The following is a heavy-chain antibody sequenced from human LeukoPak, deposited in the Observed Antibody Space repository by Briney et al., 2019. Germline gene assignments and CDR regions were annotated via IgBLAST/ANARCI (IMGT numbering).Heavy chain of an antibody. J-gene: IGHJ4*02. CDR1: GGSISSYY. D-gene: IGHD3-16*01. V-gene: IGHV4-59*01. Sequence: YPSETLSLTCTVSGGSISSYYWSWIRQPPGKGLEWIGYIYYSGSTNYNPSLKSRVTISVDTSKNQFSLKLSSVTAADTAVYYCAREGDSAPTFDYWGQGTLVTVSS. CDR2: IYYSGST. CDR3: AREGDSAPTFDY.